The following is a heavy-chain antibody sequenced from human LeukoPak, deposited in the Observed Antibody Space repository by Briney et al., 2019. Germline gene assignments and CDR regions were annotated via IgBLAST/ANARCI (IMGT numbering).Heavy chain of an antibody. CDR1: GDSISSRFYY. D-gene: IGHD1-26*01. CDR2: ISYRGRT. Sequence: SETLSLTCTVSGDSISSRFYYWGWIRQSPGKGLEWIGTISYRGRTYYNPSLDSRVIISLDTSKSQFSLQLSSVTAADTALYFCARVNDNDQYYASYWYFDLWGRGTLVSVSS. CDR3: ARVNDNDQYYASYWYFDL. V-gene: IGHV4-39*01. J-gene: IGHJ2*01.